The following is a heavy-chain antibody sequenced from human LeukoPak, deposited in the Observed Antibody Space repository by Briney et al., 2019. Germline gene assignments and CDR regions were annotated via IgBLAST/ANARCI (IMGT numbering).Heavy chain of an antibody. Sequence: SETLSLTCAVCGGSFSGYYWSWIRQPPGKGLEWIGEINHSGSTNYNPSLKSRVTISVDTSKNQFSLKLSSVTAADTAVYYCARGPKGGYYDYWGQGTLVTVSS. D-gene: IGHD2-15*01. CDR3: ARGPKGGYYDY. J-gene: IGHJ4*02. CDR1: GGSFSGYY. V-gene: IGHV4-34*01. CDR2: INHSGST.